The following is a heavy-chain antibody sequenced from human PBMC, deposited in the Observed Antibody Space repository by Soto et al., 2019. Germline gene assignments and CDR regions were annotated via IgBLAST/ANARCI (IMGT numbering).Heavy chain of an antibody. CDR2: INHSGCT. V-gene: IGHV4-34*01. J-gene: IGHJ5*02. CDR1: GGSFSGYY. CDR3: ARKGGYCSGGSCYGSRWFDP. Sequence: SETLSLTCAVYGGSFSGYYWSWIRQPPGKGLEWIGEINHSGCTNYNPSLKSRVTISVDTSKNQFSLKLSSVTAADTAVYYCARKGGYCSGGSCYGSRWFDPWGQGTLVTVSS. D-gene: IGHD2-15*01.